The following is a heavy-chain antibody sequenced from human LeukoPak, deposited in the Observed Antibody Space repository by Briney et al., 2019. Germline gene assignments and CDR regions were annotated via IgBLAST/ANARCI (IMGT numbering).Heavy chain of an antibody. J-gene: IGHJ5*02. Sequence: GGTLRLSCAASGFTFSSYGMSWVRQAPGKGLEWVSAISGSGGSTYYADSVKGRFTISRDNSKNTLYLQMNSLRAEDTAVYYCAKDAYYYGSGSYSWGQGTLVTVSS. CDR3: AKDAYYYGSGSYS. CDR1: GFTFSSYG. D-gene: IGHD3-10*01. CDR2: ISGSGGST. V-gene: IGHV3-23*01.